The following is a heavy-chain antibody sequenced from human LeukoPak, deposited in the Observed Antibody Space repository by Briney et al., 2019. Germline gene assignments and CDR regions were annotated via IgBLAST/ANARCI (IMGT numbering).Heavy chain of an antibody. CDR2: ISAYNGNT. V-gene: IGHV1-18*01. CDR3: ARDVTDSFPWYYYMDV. Sequence: GASVKVSCKASGYTFTSYGISWVRQAPGQGLEWMGWISAYNGNTNYAQKLQGRVTMTTDTSTSTAYMELSSLRSEDTAVYYCARDVTDSFPWYYYMDVWGKGTTVTVSS. D-gene: IGHD5-18*01. J-gene: IGHJ6*03. CDR1: GYTFTSYG.